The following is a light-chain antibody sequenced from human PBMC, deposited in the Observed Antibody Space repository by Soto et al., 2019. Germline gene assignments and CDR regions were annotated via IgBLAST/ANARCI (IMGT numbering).Light chain of an antibody. CDR1: SGHSSYA. CDR2: LNNDGSH. J-gene: IGLJ2*01. V-gene: IGLV4-69*01. CDR3: QTWGTGFQV. Sequence: QSVLTQSPSASASLGASVKLTCTLSSGHSSYAIAWHQKQPGKGPRYLMDLNNDGSHSKGDGIPDRFSGSSSGAERYLIISSLQSEDEADCYCQTWGTGFQVFGGGTKVTVL.